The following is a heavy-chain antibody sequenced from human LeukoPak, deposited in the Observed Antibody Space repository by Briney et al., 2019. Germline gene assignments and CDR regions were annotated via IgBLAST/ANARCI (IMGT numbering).Heavy chain of an antibody. D-gene: IGHD3-10*01. J-gene: IGHJ5*02. V-gene: IGHV1-18*01. CDR1: GYTFTSYG. Sequence: ASVKVFYKASGYTFTSYGISWVPQAPGQGLEWMGWISAYNCNTNYAQKLQGRVTMTTDTSTSTAYMELRSLRSDDTAVYYCARVALVRGVIITNWFDPWGQGTLVTVSS. CDR3: ARVALVRGVIITNWFDP. CDR2: ISAYNCNT.